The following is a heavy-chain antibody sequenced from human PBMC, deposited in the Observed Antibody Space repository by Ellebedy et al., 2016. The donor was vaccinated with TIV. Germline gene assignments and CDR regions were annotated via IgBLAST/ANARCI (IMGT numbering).Heavy chain of an antibody. J-gene: IGHJ4*02. D-gene: IGHD1-26*01. CDR1: GFTFSNCA. V-gene: IGHV3-7*03. CDR2: IKQDGTEK. CDR3: ARDHLVGADSY. Sequence: GGSLRLXXAASGFTFSNCAMSWVRQAPGKGLEWVANIKQDGTEKNYVDAVKGRFTISRDNGKNSLYLQMNSLRAEDTAVYYCARDHLVGADSYWGQGTLVTVSA.